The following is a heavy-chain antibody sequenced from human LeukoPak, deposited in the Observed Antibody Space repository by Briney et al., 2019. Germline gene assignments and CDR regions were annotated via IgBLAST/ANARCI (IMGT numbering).Heavy chain of an antibody. D-gene: IGHD1-26*01. CDR3: ARRLSPNSGSFLY. CDR2: VYYTGNL. J-gene: IGHJ4*02. CDR1: GGSIGKYH. V-gene: IGHV4-59*01. Sequence: SETLSLTCSVSGGSIGKYHWTWIRQPPGKRLEWIGYVYYTGNLNYNPSLDHRVSLSIDTSKNQFSLSLSSVTAADTAVYYCARRLSPNSGSFLYWGQGTLVTVSS.